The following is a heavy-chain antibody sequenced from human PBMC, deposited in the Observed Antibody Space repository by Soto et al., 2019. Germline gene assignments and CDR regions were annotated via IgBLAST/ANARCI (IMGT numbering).Heavy chain of an antibody. Sequence: GGSLRLSCAASGFTFSSYGMHWVRQAPGKGLEWVAVISYDGSNKYYADSVKGRFTISRDNSKNTLYLQMNSLRAEDTAVYYCANDSGSTVTLEYYFDYWGQGTLVTVSS. D-gene: IGHD4-4*01. V-gene: IGHV3-30*18. CDR2: ISYDGSNK. CDR1: GFTFSSYG. J-gene: IGHJ4*02. CDR3: ANDSGSTVTLEYYFDY.